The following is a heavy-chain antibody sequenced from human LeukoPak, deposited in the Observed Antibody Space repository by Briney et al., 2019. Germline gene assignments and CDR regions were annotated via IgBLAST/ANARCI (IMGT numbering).Heavy chain of an antibody. CDR1: GFTFSNHW. CDR3: ARFSSTWRSAFDI. J-gene: IGHJ3*02. V-gene: IGHV3-74*01. Sequence: GGSLRLSCVASGFTFSNHWMHWVRQAPGKGLVWVSRINSDGSSTSYADSVKGRFTISRDNAKNTLYLQMSSLRAEDTAVYYCARFSSTWRSAFDIWGQGTMVTVSS. CDR2: INSDGSST. D-gene: IGHD6-13*01.